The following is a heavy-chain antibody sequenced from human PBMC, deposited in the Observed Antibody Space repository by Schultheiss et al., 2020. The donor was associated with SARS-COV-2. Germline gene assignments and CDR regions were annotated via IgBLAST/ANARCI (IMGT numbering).Heavy chain of an antibody. CDR1: GYSISSGYY. CDR3: AHTLRRLGELSSRFDP. J-gene: IGHJ5*02. CDR2: IYWNDDK. D-gene: IGHD3-16*02. Sequence: TLSLTCTVSGYSISSGYYWSWIRQPPGKGLEWLALIYWNDDKRYSPSLKSRLTITKDTSKNQVVLTMTNMDPVDTATYYCAHTLRRLGELSSRFDPWGQGTLVTVSS. V-gene: IGHV2-5*01.